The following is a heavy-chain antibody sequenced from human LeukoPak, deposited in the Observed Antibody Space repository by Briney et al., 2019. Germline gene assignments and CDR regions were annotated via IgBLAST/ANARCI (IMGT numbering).Heavy chain of an antibody. V-gene: IGHV3-23*01. D-gene: IGHD3-22*01. J-gene: IGHJ4*02. Sequence: GGSLRLSCAASGFTFSSYGMSWVRQAPGKGLEWVSAISGSGGSTYYADSVKGRFTISRDNSKNTLYLQMNSLRAEDTAVYYCAREEGYYYDSSGYYYDYWGQGTLVTVSS. CDR1: GFTFSSYG. CDR2: ISGSGGST. CDR3: AREEGYYYDSSGYYYDY.